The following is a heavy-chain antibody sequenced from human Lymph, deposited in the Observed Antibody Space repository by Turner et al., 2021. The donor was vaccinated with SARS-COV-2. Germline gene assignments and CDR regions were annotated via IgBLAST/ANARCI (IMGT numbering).Heavy chain of an antibody. D-gene: IGHD7-27*01. CDR3: ARSGPNFDY. J-gene: IGHJ4*02. V-gene: IGHV3-30-3*01. CDR2: LSYDGSNK. Sequence: QVQLAESGGGVVQPGRSLRLSCAASGFTFSSYAMLWVRQAPGKGLDWVALLSYDGSNKYSADSVKGRFTISRENSKNTLSLQMNSLRAEDTAVYYCARSGPNFDYWGQGTLVTVSS. CDR1: GFTFSSYA.